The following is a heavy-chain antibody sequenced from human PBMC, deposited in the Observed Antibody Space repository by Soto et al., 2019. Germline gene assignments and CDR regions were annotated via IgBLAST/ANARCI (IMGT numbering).Heavy chain of an antibody. CDR3: ARAITLLEWRYYYYGMDV. CDR2: ISYDGSNK. Sequence: GGSLRLSCAASGFTFSSYAMHWVRHAPGKGLEWVAVISYDGSNKYYADSVKGRFTISRDNSKNTLYLQMNSLRAEDTAVYYCARAITLLEWRYYYYGMDVWGQGTTVTVSS. CDR1: GFTFSSYA. J-gene: IGHJ6*02. D-gene: IGHD3-3*01. V-gene: IGHV3-30-3*01.